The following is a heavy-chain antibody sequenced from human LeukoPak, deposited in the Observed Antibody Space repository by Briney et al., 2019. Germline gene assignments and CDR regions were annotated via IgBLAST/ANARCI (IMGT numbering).Heavy chain of an antibody. D-gene: IGHD6-19*01. CDR2: ISSSSSYI. V-gene: IGHV3-21*04. J-gene: IGHJ6*02. Sequence: GGSLRLSCAASGFTFSSYSMNWVRQAPGEGLEWVSSISSSSSYIYYADSVKGRFTISRDNSKNTLYLQMNSLRAEDTAVYYCARSGYSSGWYGDYYYYYGLDVWGQGTTVTVSS. CDR3: ARSGYSSGWYGDYYYYYGLDV. CDR1: GFTFSSYS.